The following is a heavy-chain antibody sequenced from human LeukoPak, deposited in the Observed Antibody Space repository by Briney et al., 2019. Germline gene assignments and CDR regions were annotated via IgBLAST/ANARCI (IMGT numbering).Heavy chain of an antibody. CDR3: ASGGIYYGAAFEF. V-gene: IGHV3-20*04. Sequence: GGSLRLSCAASGFTFSSYGMHWVRQAPGKGLEWVSGINWNGGSIGYADSVKGRFTISRDNAKNSLYLQMNSLRAEDTAFCYCASGGIYYGAAFEFWGQGTLVTVSS. CDR1: GFTFSSYG. CDR2: INWNGGSI. D-gene: IGHD1-26*01. J-gene: IGHJ4*02.